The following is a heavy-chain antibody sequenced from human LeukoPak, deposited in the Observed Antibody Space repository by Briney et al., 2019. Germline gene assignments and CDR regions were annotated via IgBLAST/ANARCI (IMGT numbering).Heavy chain of an antibody. J-gene: IGHJ3*02. V-gene: IGHV4-4*07. CDR1: GGSISGHY. Sequence: SETLSLTCTVSGGSISGHYWTWIRQPAGKGLEWIGRIYSSGSTGYNPSLKSRVTMSVDMSKNQFSLKLSSVTAADTAIYYCARSWSGSVSAADIWGQGTMVTVSS. CDR3: ARSWSGSVSAADI. D-gene: IGHD3-3*01. CDR2: IYSSGST.